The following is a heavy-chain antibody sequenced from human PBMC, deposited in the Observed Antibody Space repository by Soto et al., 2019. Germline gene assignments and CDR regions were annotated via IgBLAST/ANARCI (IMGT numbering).Heavy chain of an antibody. CDR3: ARYGLPGYSSSWRFDY. Sequence: SETLSLTCTVSGGSISSYYWSWIRQPPRKGLEWIGYIYYSGSTYYNPSLKSRVTISVDTSKNQFSLKLSSVTAADTAVYYCARYGLPGYSSSWRFDYWGQGTLVTVSS. CDR2: IYYSGST. D-gene: IGHD6-13*01. J-gene: IGHJ4*02. CDR1: GGSISSYY. V-gene: IGHV4-59*12.